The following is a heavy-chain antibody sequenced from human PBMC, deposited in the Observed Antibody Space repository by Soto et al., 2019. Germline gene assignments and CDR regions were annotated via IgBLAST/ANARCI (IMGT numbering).Heavy chain of an antibody. D-gene: IGHD3-22*01. CDR1: GFTFSSYE. Sequence: VGSLRLSCAASGFTFSSYEMNWGRQAPGKGLEGISYISTTGGTIYYADSVKGRFTISRDNAQNSLYLQMNSLRAEDTAVYYCAREPLSPYFYDSSGYSPGAFDLWGQGAMVTVSS. CDR3: AREPLSPYFYDSSGYSPGAFDL. J-gene: IGHJ3*01. V-gene: IGHV3-48*03. CDR2: ISTTGGTI.